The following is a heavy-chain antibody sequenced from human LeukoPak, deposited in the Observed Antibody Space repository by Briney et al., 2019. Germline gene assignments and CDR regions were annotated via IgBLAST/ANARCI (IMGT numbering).Heavy chain of an antibody. Sequence: PGGSLRLSCAASGFTFSAYWMSWVRQAPGKGLEWVANIKQDGSEKYYVDSVKGRFTISRDNAKNSLYLQMNSLRAEDTAVYYCALGYYDSSGYYPSSYWGQGTLVTVPS. CDR1: GFTFSAYW. D-gene: IGHD3-22*01. CDR3: ALGYYDSSGYYPSSY. J-gene: IGHJ4*02. CDR2: IKQDGSEK. V-gene: IGHV3-7*02.